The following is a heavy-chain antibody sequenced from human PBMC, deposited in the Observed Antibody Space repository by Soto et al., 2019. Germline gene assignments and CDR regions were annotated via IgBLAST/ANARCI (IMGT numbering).Heavy chain of an antibody. V-gene: IGHV3-23*01. CDR3: AKDGQRSYSRHDY. CDR2: ISGSGGST. CDR1: GFTFSSYA. Sequence: EVQLLESGGGLVQPGGSLRLSCAASGFTFSSYAMSWVRQAPGKGLEWVSAISGSGGSTYYADSVKGRFTISRDNSKNTLYLQINSLRAEDTAVYYCAKDGQRSYSRHDYWGQGTLVTVSS. J-gene: IGHJ4*02. D-gene: IGHD6-13*01.